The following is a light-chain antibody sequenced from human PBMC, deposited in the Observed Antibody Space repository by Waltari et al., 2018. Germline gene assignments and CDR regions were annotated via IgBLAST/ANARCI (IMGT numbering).Light chain of an antibody. V-gene: IGLV2-14*01. CDR2: DVS. Sequence: QSALTQPASVSRSPGQSIPISCTGTSSDVGGYNYVSWYQQHTGKAPKLMIYDVSKRPSGVSNRFSGSKSGNTASLTISGLQAEDEADYYCSSYTSSSTWVFGGGTKLTVL. CDR1: SSDVGGYNY. CDR3: SSYTSSSTWV. J-gene: IGLJ3*02.